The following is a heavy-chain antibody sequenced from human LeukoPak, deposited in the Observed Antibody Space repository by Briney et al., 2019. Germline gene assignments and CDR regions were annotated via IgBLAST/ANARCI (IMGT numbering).Heavy chain of an antibody. V-gene: IGHV1-18*01. J-gene: IGHJ5*02. CDR1: GYTFTNYG. D-gene: IGHD2-2*01. CDR2: MSACNGNT. Sequence: ASVKVSCKASGYTFTNYGLSWVRQAPGQGLQWVGWMSACNGNTNYAQKLQDRVTLTMDRSTSTAYMELRSLRSDDTAVYYCAKDGEYQLLSLNNYGDRNWFDPWGQGTLVTVSS. CDR3: AKDGEYQLLSLNNYGDRNWFDP.